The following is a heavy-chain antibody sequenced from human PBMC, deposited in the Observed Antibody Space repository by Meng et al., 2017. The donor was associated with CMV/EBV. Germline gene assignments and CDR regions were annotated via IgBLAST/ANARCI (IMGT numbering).Heavy chain of an antibody. V-gene: IGHV1-2*02. CDR3: ARDQVQAKVVPASDYYGMDV. CDR2: INPNSGGT. J-gene: IGHJ6*02. CDR1: GYTFTGYY. Sequence: ASVKVSCKASGYTFTGYYMHWVRQAPGQGLEWMGWINPNSGGTNYAQKFQGRVTMTRDTSISTAYMELSRLRSDDTAVYYCARDQVQAKVVPASDYYGMDVWGQGTTVTVSS. D-gene: IGHD2-2*01.